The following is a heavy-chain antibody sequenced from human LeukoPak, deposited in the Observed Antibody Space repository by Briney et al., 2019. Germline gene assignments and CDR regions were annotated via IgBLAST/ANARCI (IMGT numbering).Heavy chain of an antibody. D-gene: IGHD6-13*01. CDR3: ARGGVSSSSYNWFDP. Sequence: GGSLRLSCAASGFTFSDYYMSWIRQAPGKGLEWVSYISSSGSTIYYADSVKGRFTISRDNAKNSLYLQMNSLRAEDTAVYHCARGGVSSSSYNWFDPWGQGTLVTVSS. CDR1: GFTFSDYY. V-gene: IGHV3-11*01. J-gene: IGHJ5*02. CDR2: ISSSGSTI.